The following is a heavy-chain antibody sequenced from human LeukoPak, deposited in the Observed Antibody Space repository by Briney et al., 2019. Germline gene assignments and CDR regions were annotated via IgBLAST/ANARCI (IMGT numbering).Heavy chain of an antibody. CDR3: AKISGSYDGF. CDR2: ISYDGSNK. CDR1: GFTFSNAW. Sequence: PGGSLRLSCAASGFTFSNAWMSWVRHAPGKGLEWVAVISYDGSNKYYADSVKGRFTISRDNSKNTLYLQMNSLRAEDTAVYYCAKISGSYDGFWGQGTLVTVSS. V-gene: IGHV3-30*18. D-gene: IGHD1-26*01. J-gene: IGHJ4*02.